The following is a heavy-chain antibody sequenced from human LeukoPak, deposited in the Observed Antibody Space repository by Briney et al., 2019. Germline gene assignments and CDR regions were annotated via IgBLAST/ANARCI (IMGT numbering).Heavy chain of an antibody. Sequence: ASVKVSCKASGGTFSSYAISWVRQAPGQGLEWMGRIIPILGIANYAQKFQGRVTITADKSTSTAYMELSSLRSEDTAVYYCARELGYCTNGVCCFDYWGQGTLVTVSS. CDR2: IIPILGIA. D-gene: IGHD2-8*01. CDR3: ARELGYCTNGVCCFDY. CDR1: GGTFSSYA. V-gene: IGHV1-69*04. J-gene: IGHJ4*02.